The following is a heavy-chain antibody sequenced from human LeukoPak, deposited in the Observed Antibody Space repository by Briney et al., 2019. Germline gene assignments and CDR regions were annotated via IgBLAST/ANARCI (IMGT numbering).Heavy chain of an antibody. J-gene: IGHJ4*02. V-gene: IGHV3-21*01. CDR1: EFTFSTYS. Sequence: GGSLRLSCAASEFTFSTYSMNWVRQAPGKGLEWVSSISSGSTYIYYADSVKGRFTISRDNAKNSLYLQMNSLRAEDTAVYYCARGIAAAHLDYWGQGTLVTVSS. CDR2: ISSGSTYI. D-gene: IGHD6-13*01. CDR3: ARGIAAAHLDY.